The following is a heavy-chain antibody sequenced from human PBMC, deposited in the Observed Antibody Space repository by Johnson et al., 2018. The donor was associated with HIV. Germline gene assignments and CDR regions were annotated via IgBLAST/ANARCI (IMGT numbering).Heavy chain of an antibody. J-gene: IGHJ3*02. D-gene: IGHD2-15*01. Sequence: QLVESGGGLVQPGGSLRLSCAASGFTFSSYGMHWVRQAPGKGLEWVAVISYDGSNKYYADSVKGRFTISRDNSKNTLYLKMNSLRAEDTALYYCARRIGYCSGGSCYSGVAFDIWGQGTMVTVSS. CDR2: ISYDGSNK. CDR1: GFTFSSYG. CDR3: ARRIGYCSGGSCYSGVAFDI. V-gene: IGHV3-30*03.